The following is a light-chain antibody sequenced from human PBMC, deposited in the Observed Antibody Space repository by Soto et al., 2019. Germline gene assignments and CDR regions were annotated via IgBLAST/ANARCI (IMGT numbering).Light chain of an antibody. Sequence: EIVMTQSPATLSVSPGEGATLSCRTSQSVSSDLAWYQRKPGQAPRLLFSGASARAAGISVRFSGSGSGTEFTLTISSLQSEDFAIYYCQQDNSWPXTFGQGTKV. CDR3: QQDNSWPXT. V-gene: IGKV3-15*01. CDR2: GAS. CDR1: QSVSSD. J-gene: IGKJ1*01.